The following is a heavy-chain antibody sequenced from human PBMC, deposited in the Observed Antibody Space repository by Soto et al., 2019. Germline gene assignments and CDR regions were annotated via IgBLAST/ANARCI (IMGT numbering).Heavy chain of an antibody. V-gene: IGHV4-59*01. J-gene: IGHJ4*02. CDR2: IYYSGST. CDR1: GGSISSYY. D-gene: IGHD4-4*01. CDR3: ARSKGRDYFDY. Sequence: QVQLQESGPGLVKPSETLSLTCTVSGGSISSYYWSWIRQPPGKGLEWIGYIYYSGSTNYNPSLQSRVTISVDTSKNQFSLKLSSVTAADTAVYYCARSKGRDYFDYWGQGTLVTVSS.